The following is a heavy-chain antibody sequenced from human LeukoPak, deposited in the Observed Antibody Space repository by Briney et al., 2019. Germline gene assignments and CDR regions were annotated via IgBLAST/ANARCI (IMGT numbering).Heavy chain of an antibody. V-gene: IGHV4-39*07. Sequence: PSETLSLTCTVSGGSITNNNYHWGWIRQPPGKGLEWIGSIYYRGNTYYDPSLKSRVTISVDTSKNQFSLWLSSVTAADTAVYYCARGWYYFDYWGQGTLVTVSS. CDR1: GGSITNNNYH. CDR2: IYYRGNT. D-gene: IGHD2-15*01. J-gene: IGHJ4*02. CDR3: ARGWYYFDY.